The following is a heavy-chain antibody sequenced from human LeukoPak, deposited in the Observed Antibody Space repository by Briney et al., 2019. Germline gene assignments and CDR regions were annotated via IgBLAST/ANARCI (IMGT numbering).Heavy chain of an antibody. CDR1: GGTFSSYG. CDR3: ARVDPNLTFFGVVFDY. CDR2: IIPIFGTP. D-gene: IGHD3-3*01. Sequence: GSSVKVSCKASGGTFSSYGISWVRQAPGQGLEWMGGIIPIFGTPTYAQKFQGRVTITTDESTSTAYMELSSLRSEDTAMYYCARVDPNLTFFGVVFDYWGQGTLVTVSS. J-gene: IGHJ4*02. V-gene: IGHV1-69*05.